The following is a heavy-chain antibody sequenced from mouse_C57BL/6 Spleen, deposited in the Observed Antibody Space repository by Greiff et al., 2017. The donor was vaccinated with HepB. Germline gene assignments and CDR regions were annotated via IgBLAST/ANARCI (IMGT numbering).Heavy chain of an antibody. CDR1: GYTFTSYD. CDR3: ARSKGSGQYYYAMDY. V-gene: IGHV1-85*01. D-gene: IGHD3-2*02. J-gene: IGHJ4*01. CDR2: SYPRDGST. Sequence: VQLQESGPELVKPGASVKLSCKASGYTFTSYDINWVKQRPGQGLEWIGWSYPRDGSTKYDEKFKGKATLTVDTSSSTAYMELHSLTPEDSAVYFCARSKGSGQYYYAMDYWGQGTSVTVSS.